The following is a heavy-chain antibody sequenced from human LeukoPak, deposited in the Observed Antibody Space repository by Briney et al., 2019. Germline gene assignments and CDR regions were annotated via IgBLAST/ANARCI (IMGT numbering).Heavy chain of an antibody. J-gene: IGHJ4*02. D-gene: IGHD5-24*01. CDR3: ARDLGFRDGYNWGVFDY. CDR2: ISAYNGNT. V-gene: IGHV1-18*01. Sequence: ASVKVSCKASGYTFTSYGISWVRQAPGQGLEWMGWISAYNGNTNYAQKLQGRVTMTTDTSTSTAYMELRSLRSDDTAVYYCARDLGFRDGYNWGVFDYWGQGTLVTVPS. CDR1: GYTFTSYG.